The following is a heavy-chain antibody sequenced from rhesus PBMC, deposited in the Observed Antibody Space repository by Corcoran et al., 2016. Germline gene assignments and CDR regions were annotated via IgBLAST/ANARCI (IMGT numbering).Heavy chain of an antibody. CDR2: INGNGDRT. D-gene: IGHD5-36*01. CDR3: VRDINNSMDV. Sequence: QVQLQESGPAVVKPSETLSLTCAVSGGSISSYWWTWSGQSPGKGLAWIGEINGNGDRTHYNPSLNSRVTISKDASKSQFSLRLNSVTAADTAVYYCVRDINNSMDVWGRGVLVTVSS. CDR1: GGSISSYW. J-gene: IGHJ5-2*02. V-gene: IGHV4-80*01.